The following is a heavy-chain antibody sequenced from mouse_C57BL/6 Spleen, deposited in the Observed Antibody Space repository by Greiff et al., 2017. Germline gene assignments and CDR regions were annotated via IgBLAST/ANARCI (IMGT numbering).Heavy chain of an antibody. CDR1: GFTFSSYG. D-gene: IGHD6-1*01. Sequence: EVQGVESGGDLVKPGGSLKLSCAASGFTFSSYGMSWVRQTPDKRLEWVATISSGGSYTYYPDSVKGRFTISRDNAKNTLYLQMSSLKSEDTAMYYCARHGVSQPYYFDYWGQGTTLTVSS. J-gene: IGHJ2*01. CDR2: ISSGGSYT. V-gene: IGHV5-6*01. CDR3: ARHGVSQPYYFDY.